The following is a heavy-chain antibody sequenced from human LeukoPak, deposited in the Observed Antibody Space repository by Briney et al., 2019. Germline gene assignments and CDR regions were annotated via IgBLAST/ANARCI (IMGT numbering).Heavy chain of an antibody. D-gene: IGHD3-22*01. CDR1: GYTFTGYY. J-gene: IGHJ4*02. Sequence: ASVKVSCTASGYTFTGYYIHWVRQAPGQGLEWMGWINPNSGGTNYAQKFQGRVTMTRDTSISTAYMELSRLRSDDTAVYYCARDSCYYDSSGYYYCFDFWGQGTLVTVSS. CDR2: INPNSGGT. V-gene: IGHV1-2*02. CDR3: ARDSCYYDSSGYYYCFDF.